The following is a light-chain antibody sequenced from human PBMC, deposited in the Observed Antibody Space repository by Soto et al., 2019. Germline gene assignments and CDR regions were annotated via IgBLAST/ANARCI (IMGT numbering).Light chain of an antibody. Sequence: EIVLTQSPGTLSLSPGDRATLSCRASQSVSSTYLAWYQQKPGQAPRLLIYGASTRATGIPARFSGSGSGTEFTLTISSLQSEDFAVYYCQQRSNWPLTFGGGTKVDIK. CDR3: QQRSNWPLT. CDR2: GAS. J-gene: IGKJ4*01. V-gene: IGKV3D-20*02. CDR1: QSVSSTY.